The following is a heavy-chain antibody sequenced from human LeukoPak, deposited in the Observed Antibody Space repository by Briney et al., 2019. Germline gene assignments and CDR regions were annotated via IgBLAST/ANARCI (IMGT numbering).Heavy chain of an antibody. V-gene: IGHV3-33*01. D-gene: IGHD6-19*01. CDR3: ASSAGALIDC. Sequence: GGSLRLSCAASGFTFSNCDMHWVRQAPGKGLEWVAVIWFDGSNKFYADSVKGRFTISRDNSKNTLYLQMNSLRAEDTAVYYCASSAGALIDCWGQGTLVIVSS. J-gene: IGHJ4*02. CDR2: IWFDGSNK. CDR1: GFTFSNCD.